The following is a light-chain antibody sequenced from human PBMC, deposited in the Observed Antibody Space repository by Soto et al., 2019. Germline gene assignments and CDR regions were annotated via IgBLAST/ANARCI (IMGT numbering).Light chain of an antibody. CDR3: SSYTTNTTPYV. J-gene: IGLJ1*01. CDR1: NSDVGGYNS. CDR2: DVT. Sequence: PDLTHAASIKRSALHWSSITKNRTNSDVGGYNSVSWYQQHPGKAPKLMIYDVTNRPSGVSSRFSGSKSGNTASLTISGLQAEDEADYYCSSYTTNTTPYVFGTGTKVTVL. V-gene: IGLV2-14*01.